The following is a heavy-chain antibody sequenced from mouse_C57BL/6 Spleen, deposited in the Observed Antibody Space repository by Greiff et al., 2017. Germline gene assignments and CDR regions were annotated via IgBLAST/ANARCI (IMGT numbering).Heavy chain of an antibody. CDR3: ARGTTVVSPFDY. Sequence: QVQLQQSGPELVKPGASVKISCKASGYAFSSSWMNWVKQRPGKGLEWIGRIYPGDGDTNYNGKFKGKATLTADKSSRTAYMQLSSLTSEDSAVYFCARGTTVVSPFDYWGQGTTLTVSS. CDR1: GYAFSSSW. J-gene: IGHJ2*01. CDR2: IYPGDGDT. V-gene: IGHV1-82*01. D-gene: IGHD1-1*01.